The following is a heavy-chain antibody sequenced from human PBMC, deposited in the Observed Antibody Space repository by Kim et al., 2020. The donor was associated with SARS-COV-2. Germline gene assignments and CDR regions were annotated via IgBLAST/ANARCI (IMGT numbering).Heavy chain of an antibody. CDR3: ARDHDHSNENGQRDYYYYYGMDV. D-gene: IGHD4-4*01. CDR2: MNPNSGNT. CDR1: GYTFTSYD. Sequence: ASVKVSCKASGYTFTSYDINWVRQATGQGLEWMGWMNPNSGNTGYAQKFQGRVTMTRNTSISTAYMELSSLRSEDTAVYYCARDHDHSNENGQRDYYYYYGMDVWGQGTTVTVSS. J-gene: IGHJ6*02. V-gene: IGHV1-8*01.